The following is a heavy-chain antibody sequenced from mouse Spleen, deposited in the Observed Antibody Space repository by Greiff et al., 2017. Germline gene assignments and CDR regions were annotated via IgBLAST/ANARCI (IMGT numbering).Heavy chain of an antibody. CDR3: ARSGGTWYFDV. Sequence: VQLPQSGPELVKPGASVKISCKASGYAFSSSWMNWVKQRPGKGLEWIGRIYPGDGDTNYNGKFKGKATLTADKSSSTAYMQLSSLTSEDSAVYFCARSGGTWYFDVWGAGTTVTVSS. CDR1: GYAFSSSW. D-gene: IGHD1-1*01. V-gene: IGHV1-82*01. CDR2: IYPGDGDT. J-gene: IGHJ1*01.